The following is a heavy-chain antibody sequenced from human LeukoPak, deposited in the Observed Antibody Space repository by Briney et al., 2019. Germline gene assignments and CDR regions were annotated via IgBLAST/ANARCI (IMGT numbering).Heavy chain of an antibody. V-gene: IGHV4-59*01. CDR2: IYYSGSS. CDR3: AREDGYNFNY. Sequence: SETLSLTCTVSGGSISSYYWSWIRQPPGKGLEWIGYIYYSGSSNYNPPLKSRVTISVDTSKNQFSLKLSSVTAADTAVYYCAREDGYNFNYWGQGTLVTVSS. D-gene: IGHD5-24*01. J-gene: IGHJ4*02. CDR1: GGSISSYY.